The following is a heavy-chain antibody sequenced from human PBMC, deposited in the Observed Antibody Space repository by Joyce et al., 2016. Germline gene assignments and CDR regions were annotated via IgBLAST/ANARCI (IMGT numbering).Heavy chain of an antibody. V-gene: IGHV3-21*06. CDR3: ARALDGDFPPDY. CDR1: GFTFRTYN. CDR2: ISGSGDYM. D-gene: IGHD6-6*01. J-gene: IGHJ4*02. Sequence: EVLLAESGGGLVKPGGSLRLSCAASGFTFRTYNMKWVRQAPGKGLEWRSSISGSGDYMYYADSVEGRFTIARDNTNSSLYLQMNSLRVEDTAVYYCARALDGDFPPDYWGQGALVTVSS.